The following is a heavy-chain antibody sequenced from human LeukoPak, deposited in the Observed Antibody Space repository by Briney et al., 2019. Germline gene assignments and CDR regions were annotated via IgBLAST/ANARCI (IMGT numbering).Heavy chain of an antibody. CDR2: IYYSGST. CDR3: ARDAVVPAALTTDDAFDI. Sequence: SETLSLTCTVSGGSVSSGSYYWSWIRQPPGKGLEWIGYIYYSGSTNYNPSLKSRVTISVDTSKNQFSLKLSSVTAADTAVYYCARDAVVPAALTTDDAFDIWGQGTMVTVSS. J-gene: IGHJ3*02. D-gene: IGHD2-2*01. V-gene: IGHV4-61*01. CDR1: GGSVSSGSYY.